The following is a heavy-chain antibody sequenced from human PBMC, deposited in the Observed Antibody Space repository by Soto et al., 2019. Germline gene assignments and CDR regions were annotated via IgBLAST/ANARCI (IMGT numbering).Heavy chain of an antibody. V-gene: IGHV3-53*04. CDR1: GFTVSSNY. Sequence: EVQLVESGGGLVQPGGSLRLSCAASGFTVSSNYMSWVRQAPGKGLEWVSVIYSGGSTYYADSVKGRFTISRHNSKNTLYLQMNSLRAEDTAVYYCARSYVYYYYYGMDVWGQGTTVTVSS. J-gene: IGHJ6*02. CDR3: ARSYVYYYYYGMDV. CDR2: IYSGGST. D-gene: IGHD2-8*01.